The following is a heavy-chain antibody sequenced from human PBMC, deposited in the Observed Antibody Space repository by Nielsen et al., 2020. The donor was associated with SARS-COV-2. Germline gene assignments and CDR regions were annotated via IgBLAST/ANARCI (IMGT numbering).Heavy chain of an antibody. CDR1: GFTFSSYG. CDR2: ISYDGSNK. CDR3: AKDLEYGSSKGKASYGMDV. V-gene: IGHV3-30*18. Sequence: GESLKISCAASGFTFSSYGMHWVRQAPGKGLGWVAVISYDGSNKYYADSVKGRFTISRDNSKNTLYLQMNSLRAEDTAVYYCAKDLEYGSSKGKASYGMDVWGQGTTVTVSS. J-gene: IGHJ6*02. D-gene: IGHD6-6*01.